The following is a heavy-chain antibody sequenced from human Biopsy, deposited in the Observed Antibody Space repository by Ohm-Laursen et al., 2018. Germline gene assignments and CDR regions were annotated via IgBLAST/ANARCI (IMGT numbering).Heavy chain of an antibody. CDR2: IRNT. CDR3: AQTRNDYGGFYFDY. CDR1: GDSISSSTYY. V-gene: IGHV4-39*01. Sequence: SDTLSLTCSVSGDSISSSTYYWGWIRQPPGKGLEWIGTIRNTYFRTSLKSRFTMSEDTPKNQFSLKLTSVTAADTGVYYCAQTRNDYGGFYFDYWGRGTLVTVSS. D-gene: IGHD4/OR15-4a*01. J-gene: IGHJ4*02.